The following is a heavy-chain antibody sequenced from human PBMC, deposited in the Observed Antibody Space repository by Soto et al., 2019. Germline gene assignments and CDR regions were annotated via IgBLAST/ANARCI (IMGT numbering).Heavy chain of an antibody. Sequence: GGSLRLSCAASGFSFDDYTMHWVRQGPGKGLEWVSLITWDGGSTYYADSVKGRFTISRDNSKNSLYLQMNSLRTEDTALYYCAKDINSSGWYSLDYWGQGTLVTVSS. CDR3: AKDINSSGWYSLDY. J-gene: IGHJ4*02. CDR2: ITWDGGST. V-gene: IGHV3-43*01. D-gene: IGHD6-19*01. CDR1: GFSFDDYT.